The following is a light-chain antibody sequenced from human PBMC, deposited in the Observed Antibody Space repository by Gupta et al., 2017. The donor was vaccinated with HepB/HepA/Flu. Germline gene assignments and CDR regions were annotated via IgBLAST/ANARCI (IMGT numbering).Light chain of an antibody. Sequence: QSVLTQPPSASGTPGQRVTISCSGSSSTVGRDNVYWYQQLPGTPPKLFSVNDDQRPSGVPDRFVGPNSGPQAPMAISGLRSEDEADYYCAAWNNSLIVYFSGTG. CDR3: AAWNNSLIVYF. V-gene: IGLV1-47*02. CDR1: SSTVGRDN. CDR2: NDD. J-gene: IGLJ1*01.